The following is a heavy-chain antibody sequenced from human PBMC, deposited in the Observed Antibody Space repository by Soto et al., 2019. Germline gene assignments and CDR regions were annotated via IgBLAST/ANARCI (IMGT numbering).Heavy chain of an antibody. CDR1: GYTFTSYG. J-gene: IGHJ3*02. V-gene: IGHV1-18*01. CDR3: ARDIRIMITFGGVTVTGTIPFDI. Sequence: ASVKVSCKASGYTFTSYGISWVRQAPGQGLEWMGWISAYNGNTNYAQKLQGRVTMTTDTSTSTAYMELRSLRSDDTAVYYCARDIRIMITFGGVTVTGTIPFDIWGQGTMVTVS. D-gene: IGHD3-16*02. CDR2: ISAYNGNT.